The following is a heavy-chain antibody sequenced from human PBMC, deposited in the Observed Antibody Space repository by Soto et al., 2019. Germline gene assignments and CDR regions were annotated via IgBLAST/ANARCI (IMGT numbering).Heavy chain of an antibody. J-gene: IGHJ6*02. CDR1: GFTFSSYA. CDR3: AKDAVYDAEYFYGMDV. CDR2: ISGSGGST. V-gene: IGHV3-23*01. Sequence: GGSLRLSCAASGFTFSSYAMSWVRQAPGKGLEWVSAISGSGGSTYYADSVKGRFTISRDNSKNTLYLQMNSLRAEDTAVYYCAKDAVYDAEYFYGMDVWAQGTTVDVS. D-gene: IGHD2-8*01.